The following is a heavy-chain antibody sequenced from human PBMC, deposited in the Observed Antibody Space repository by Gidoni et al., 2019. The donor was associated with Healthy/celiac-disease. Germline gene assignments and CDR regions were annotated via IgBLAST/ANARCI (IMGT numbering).Heavy chain of an antibody. CDR1: GYTFTSYG. V-gene: IGHV1-18*04. Sequence: QVQLVQSGAEVKKPGASVKVSCKASGYTFTSYGISWVRQAPGQGLEWMGWISAYNGNPNYAQKLQGRVTMTTDTSTSTAYMELRSLRSDDTAVYYCARVVVVPAATFPYYYYGMDVWGQGTTVTVSS. CDR3: ARVVVVPAATFPYYYYGMDV. CDR2: ISAYNGNP. D-gene: IGHD2-2*01. J-gene: IGHJ6*02.